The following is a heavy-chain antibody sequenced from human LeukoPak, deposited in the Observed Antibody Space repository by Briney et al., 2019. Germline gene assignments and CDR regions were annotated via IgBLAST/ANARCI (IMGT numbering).Heavy chain of an antibody. CDR2: IRYDGTKK. D-gene: IGHD5-18*01. CDR1: GFTFSTYG. J-gene: IGHJ4*02. V-gene: IGHV3-30*02. Sequence: GGSLRLSCAASGFTFSTYGMHWVRQAPGKGLEWVAFIRYDGTKKYYADSLKGRFTISRDNSKNTLYLQMSSLRAEDTAVYYCAKVLGYSYGSIDYWGQGTLVTVSS. CDR3: AKVLGYSYGSIDY.